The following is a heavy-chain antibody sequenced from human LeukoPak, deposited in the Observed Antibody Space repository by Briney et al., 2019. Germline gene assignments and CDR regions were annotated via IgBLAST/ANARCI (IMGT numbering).Heavy chain of an antibody. V-gene: IGHV3-23*01. CDR2: IGGGGGST. CDR3: AKGHRYCTSGNCNSAVDY. J-gene: IGHJ4*02. Sequence: GGSLRLSCSMFGFTLSHYAMSWVRQAPGKGLEWVSTIGGGGGSTDYTDCVKGRFTISRDKSKNTLYLQMNSLGAEDTAVYYCAKGHRYCTSGNCNSAVDYWGQGTLVTVSS. CDR1: GFTLSHYA. D-gene: IGHD2-15*01.